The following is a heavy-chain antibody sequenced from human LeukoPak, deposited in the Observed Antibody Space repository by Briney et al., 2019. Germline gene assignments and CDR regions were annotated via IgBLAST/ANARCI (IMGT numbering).Heavy chain of an antibody. CDR2: ISYDGSNK. J-gene: IGHJ3*02. Sequence: GGSLRLSCAASGFTFSSYAMHWVRQAPGKGLEWVAVISYDGSNKYYADSVKGRFTISRDNAKNSLYLQMNSLRAEDTALYYCAKDMGYGGNPGAFDIWGQGTMVTVSS. CDR3: AKDMGYGGNPGAFDI. V-gene: IGHV3-30-3*01. D-gene: IGHD4-23*01. CDR1: GFTFSSYA.